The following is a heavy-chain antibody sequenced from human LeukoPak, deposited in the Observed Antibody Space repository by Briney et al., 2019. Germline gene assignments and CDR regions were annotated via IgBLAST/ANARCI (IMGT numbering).Heavy chain of an antibody. CDR1: GFTFSSYA. V-gene: IGHV3-23*01. J-gene: IGHJ4*02. CDR3: AKVPYDSSGYYYVTTYQIDY. Sequence: GGSLRLSCAASGFTFSSYAMSWVRQAPGKGLEWVSAISGSGGSTYYADSVKGQFTISRDNSKNTLYLQMNSLRAEDTAVYYCAKVPYDSSGYYYVTTYQIDYWGQGTLVTVSS. CDR2: ISGSGGST. D-gene: IGHD3-22*01.